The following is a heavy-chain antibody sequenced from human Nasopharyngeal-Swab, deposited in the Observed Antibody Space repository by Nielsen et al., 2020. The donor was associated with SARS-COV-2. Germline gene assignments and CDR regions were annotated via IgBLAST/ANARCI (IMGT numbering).Heavy chain of an antibody. CDR2: IKQDGSEK. J-gene: IGHJ6*02. V-gene: IGHV3-7*01. CDR3: ARRRLRLSYYYYGMDA. Sequence: WIRQPPGKGLEWVANIKQDGSEKYYVDSVKGRFTISRDNAKNSLYLQMNSLRAEDTAVYYCARRRLRLSYYYYGMDAWGQGTTVTVSS. D-gene: IGHD4-17*01.